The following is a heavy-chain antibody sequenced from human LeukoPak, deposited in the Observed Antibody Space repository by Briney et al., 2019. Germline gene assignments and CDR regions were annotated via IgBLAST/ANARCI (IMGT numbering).Heavy chain of an antibody. Sequence: GGSLRLSCTASGCTFSSYSMNWVRNAPRKGLEWVSSISSCSSYRDYADSVKRRFTISRDNAKNSMYLQMNSLRAEATAGYYCARDPEYSSSSREFDYWGQGTLVTVSS. CDR1: GCTFSSYS. CDR2: ISSCSSYR. V-gene: IGHV3-21*01. D-gene: IGHD6-6*01. J-gene: IGHJ4*02. CDR3: ARDPEYSSSSREFDY.